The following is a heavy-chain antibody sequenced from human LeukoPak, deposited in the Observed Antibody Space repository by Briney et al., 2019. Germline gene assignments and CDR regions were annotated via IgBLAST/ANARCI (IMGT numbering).Heavy chain of an antibody. Sequence: PGGSLRLXCTTSGLTFSTSGFNWVRLAPGKGLEWVASIGPTGFDRYHADSIKGRFTISRDNANNFLYLQMDSLRAEDTAVYYCATETNGRHYDYWGQGTLLTVSS. J-gene: IGHJ4*02. V-gene: IGHV3-21*06. CDR3: ATETNGRHYDY. D-gene: IGHD1-14*01. CDR2: IGPTGFDR. CDR1: GLTFSTSG.